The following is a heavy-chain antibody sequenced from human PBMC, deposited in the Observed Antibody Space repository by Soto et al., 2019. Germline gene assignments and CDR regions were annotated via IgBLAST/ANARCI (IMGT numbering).Heavy chain of an antibody. Sequence: QVQLLQSGAEVKKPGSSVMVSCKASGGTLSSNAISWVRQAPGQGLEWMGGIIPIFGTANYAQKFQGRVTITGDESTTTAYMERSSLRAEETAVYYCARGGCMSASCYHFYYFGLDVWGKGTTVTVSS. V-gene: IGHV1-69*12. CDR2: IIPIFGTA. D-gene: IGHD2-2*01. CDR3: ARGGCMSASCYHFYYFGLDV. CDR1: GGTLSSNA. J-gene: IGHJ6*04.